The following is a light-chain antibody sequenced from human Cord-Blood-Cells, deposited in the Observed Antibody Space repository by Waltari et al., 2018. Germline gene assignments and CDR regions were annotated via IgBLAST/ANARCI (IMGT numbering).Light chain of an antibody. CDR3: CSYAGSYTWV. CDR2: NVS. J-gene: IGLJ3*02. Sequence: QSALTQPRSVSGSPGQSVTISCTGTSSDVGGYNYVSWYQQHPGKAPKLMSYNVSKRASGVPDRVSRAKSGNTRSLTISGLQAEDEADYYCCSYAGSYTWVFGGGTKLTVL. V-gene: IGLV2-11*01. CDR1: SSDVGGYNY.